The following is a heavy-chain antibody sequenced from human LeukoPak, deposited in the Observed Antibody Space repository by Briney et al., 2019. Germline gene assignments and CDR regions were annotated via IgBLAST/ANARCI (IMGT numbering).Heavy chain of an antibody. V-gene: IGHV4-39*07. Sequence: SETLSLTCTVSGGSISSSSYYWGWIRQPPWKGLEWIGSIYYSGSTYYNPSLKSRVTISVDTSKNQFSLKLSSVTAADTAVYYCARDTNDSSTPWGQGTLVTVSS. CDR2: IYYSGST. J-gene: IGHJ5*02. D-gene: IGHD3-22*01. CDR1: GGSISSSSYY. CDR3: ARDTNDSSTP.